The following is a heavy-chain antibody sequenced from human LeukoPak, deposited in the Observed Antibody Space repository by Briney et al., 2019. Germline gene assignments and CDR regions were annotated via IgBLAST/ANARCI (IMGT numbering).Heavy chain of an antibody. V-gene: IGHV1-46*01. CDR3: ARDYIEPFDY. D-gene: IGHD1-14*01. J-gene: IGHJ4*02. CDR2: INPSAGST. Sequence: GASVKVSCKTSGYTFASYYMHWVRQAPGQGLEWMGIINPSAGSTNYAQKFQGRVTMTRDTSASTVYMQLSSLRSEDTAVYYCARDYIEPFDYWGQETLVTVSS. CDR1: GYTFASYY.